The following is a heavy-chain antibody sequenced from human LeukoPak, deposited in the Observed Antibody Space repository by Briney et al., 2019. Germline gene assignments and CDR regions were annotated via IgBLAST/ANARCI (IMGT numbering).Heavy chain of an antibody. J-gene: IGHJ3*02. CDR3: ARVYYDFWSGFDPRSAFDI. V-gene: IGHV1-8*03. D-gene: IGHD3-3*01. CDR1: GYTFTSYD. Sequence: ASVKVSCKASGYTFTSYDINWVRQATGQGLEWMGWMNPNSGNTGYAQKLQGRVTITRNTSISTAYMELSSLRSEDTAVYYCARVYYDFWSGFDPRSAFDIWGQGTMVTVSS. CDR2: MNPNSGNT.